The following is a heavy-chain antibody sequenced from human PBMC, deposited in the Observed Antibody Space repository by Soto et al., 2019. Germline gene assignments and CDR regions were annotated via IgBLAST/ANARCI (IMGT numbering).Heavy chain of an antibody. D-gene: IGHD4-17*01. V-gene: IGHV4-59*08. Sequence: SSGTLSLTCTVSGGSISSYYWIGIRQPPGKGLEWIGYIYYSGSTNYNPSLKSRVTISVDTSKNQFSLKLSSVTAADTDVYYCARRYGDYFDIWGQGALVTVSS. J-gene: IGHJ4*02. CDR1: GGSISSYY. CDR3: ARRYGDYFDI. CDR2: IYYSGST.